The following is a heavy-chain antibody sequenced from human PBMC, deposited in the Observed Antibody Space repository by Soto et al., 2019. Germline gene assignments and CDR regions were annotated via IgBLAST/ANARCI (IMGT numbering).Heavy chain of an antibody. V-gene: IGHV3-48*02. CDR1: GFTFSSYS. D-gene: IGHD3-3*02. CDR2: ISSSSTI. CDR3: ARAIASDY. Sequence: EVQLVESGGGLVQPGGSLRLSCAAPGFTFSSYSMNWVRQAPGKGLEWVSYISSSSTIYYADSVKGRFTISRDNAKNSLYLQMNSLRDEDTAVYYCARAIASDYWGQGTLVTVSS. J-gene: IGHJ4*02.